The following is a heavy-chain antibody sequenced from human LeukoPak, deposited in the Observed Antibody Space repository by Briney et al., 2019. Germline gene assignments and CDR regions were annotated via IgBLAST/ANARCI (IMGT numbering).Heavy chain of an antibody. CDR2: ISGSGDST. D-gene: IGHD1-26*01. V-gene: IGHV3-23*01. Sequence: GGSLRLSCAASGFSFSSYAMTWVRQAPGKGQEWVSAISGSGDSTYDADSVKGRFTISRDNFKNTLYLQMKSLRAEDTAVYYCAKDVRGSGTYWDYWGQGTLVTVSS. J-gene: IGHJ4*02. CDR1: GFSFSSYA. CDR3: AKDVRGSGTYWDY.